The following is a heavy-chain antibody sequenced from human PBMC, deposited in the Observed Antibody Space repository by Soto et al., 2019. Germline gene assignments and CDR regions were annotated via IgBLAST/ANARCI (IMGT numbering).Heavy chain of an antibody. Sequence: GGSLRLSCAASGFTFSSYAMSWVRQAPGKGLEWVSAISGSGGSTYYADSVKGRFTISRDNSKNTLYLQMNSLRAEDTTVYYCAKVGDPAYYDFWSGESDFDYWGQGTLVTVSS. V-gene: IGHV3-23*01. J-gene: IGHJ4*02. CDR1: GFTFSSYA. D-gene: IGHD3-3*01. CDR3: AKVGDPAYYDFWSGESDFDY. CDR2: ISGSGGST.